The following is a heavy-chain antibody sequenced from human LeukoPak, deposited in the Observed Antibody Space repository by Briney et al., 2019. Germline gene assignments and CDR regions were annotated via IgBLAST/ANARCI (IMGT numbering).Heavy chain of an antibody. CDR3: ARDFDDVSGNFYYIPDY. CDR1: GFNFSRNG. V-gene: IGHV3-30*02. CDR2: IRFDGTKK. D-gene: IGHD3-22*01. Sequence: GGSLRLSCAASGFNFSRNGMHWVRQAPGKGLEWVAFIRFDGTKKFYGDSASGRFTVSRDNSKNTLSLQMDSLRAEDMAVYYCARDFDDVSGNFYYIPDYWGQGILVTVSS. J-gene: IGHJ4*02.